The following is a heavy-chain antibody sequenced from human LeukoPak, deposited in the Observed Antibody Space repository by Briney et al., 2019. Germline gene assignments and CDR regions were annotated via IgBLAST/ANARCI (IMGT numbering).Heavy chain of an antibody. D-gene: IGHD3-10*01. Sequence: GGSVRLSCAASGFTFSSYGMSWVRQAPGKGLAWVSAISSGGGSTFYADSVKGRFTISRDNSKNTLYLQMDSLRAEDTAVYYCAGDYYGSGSLDAFDIWGQGTMVTVSS. CDR2: ISSGGGST. J-gene: IGHJ3*02. V-gene: IGHV3-23*01. CDR3: AGDYYGSGSLDAFDI. CDR1: GFTFSSYG.